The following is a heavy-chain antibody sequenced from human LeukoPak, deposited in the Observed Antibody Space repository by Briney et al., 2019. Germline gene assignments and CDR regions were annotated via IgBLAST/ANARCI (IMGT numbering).Heavy chain of an antibody. CDR2: NNPSGGST. J-gene: IGHJ6*03. CDR3: ARDPRYDPPYYYYYYMDV. D-gene: IGHD5-12*01. V-gene: IGHV1-46*01. Sequence: ASVKVSCKASGYTFTSYYMHWVRQAPGQGLEWMGRNNPSGGSTSYAQKFQGRVTMTRDTSTSTVYMELSSLRSEDTAVYYCARDPRYDPPYYYYYYMDVWGKGTTVTISS. CDR1: GYTFTSYY.